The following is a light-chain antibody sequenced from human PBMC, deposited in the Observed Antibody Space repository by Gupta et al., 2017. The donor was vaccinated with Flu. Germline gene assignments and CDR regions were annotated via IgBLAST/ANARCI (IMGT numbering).Light chain of an antibody. J-gene: IGKJ4*01. CDR1: DTLFDSHNGKTY. CDR3: MQRLAFPIT. Sequence: DILMTKTPLILPVTPGEPPSILCQSNDTLFDSHNGKTYLDWYLQRPGQSPQRLIYSVSSRAFGVPDRFTGSGSGIDFTLKISSVEADDVGIYYCMQRLAFPITFGGGTRIEI. V-gene: IGKV2-40*01. CDR2: SVS.